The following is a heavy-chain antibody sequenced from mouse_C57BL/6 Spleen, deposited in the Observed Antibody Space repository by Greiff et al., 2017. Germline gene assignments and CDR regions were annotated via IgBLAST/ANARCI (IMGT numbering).Heavy chain of an antibody. J-gene: IGHJ1*03. CDR1: GYSFTSYY. V-gene: IGHV1-66*01. D-gene: IGHD4-1*01. CDR3: ARTLTGTGYLAD. Sequence: VQLVQSGPELVKPGASVKLSCKASGYSFTSYYIHWVKQRPGQGLEWIGWIYPGSGSTKYNEKFKGKATLTADTSSSTAYMQLSSLPSEDSAVYDWARTLTGTGYLADWGTGTPVTVAS. CDR2: IYPGSGST.